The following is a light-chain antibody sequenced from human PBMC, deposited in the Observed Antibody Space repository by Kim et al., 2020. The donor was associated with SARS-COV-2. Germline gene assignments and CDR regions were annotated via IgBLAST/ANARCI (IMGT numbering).Light chain of an antibody. Sequence: SSELTQDPAVSVALGQTVRITCQGDSLRRYYASWYQQKPGQAPVLVTYGKNNRPSGIPDRFSGSSSGNTASLTITGAQAEEEADYYCKSRDSSGKVVFGGGTKLTVL. CDR1: SLRRYY. V-gene: IGLV3-19*01. J-gene: IGLJ2*01. CDR3: KSRDSSGKVV. CDR2: GKN.